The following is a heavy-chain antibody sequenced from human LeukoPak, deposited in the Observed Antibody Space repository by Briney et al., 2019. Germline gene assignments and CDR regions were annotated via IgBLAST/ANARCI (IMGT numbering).Heavy chain of an antibody. Sequence: GESLKISCKGSGYSFTSYWIGWVRQMPGKGLEWMGIIYPGDSDTRYSPSFQGQVTISADKSISTAYLQWSSLKASDTAMYYCARLRDCSGGSCYSIDYYGMDVWGQGTTVTVSS. CDR1: GYSFTSYW. CDR2: IYPGDSDT. CDR3: ARLRDCSGGSCYSIDYYGMDV. V-gene: IGHV5-51*01. D-gene: IGHD2-15*01. J-gene: IGHJ6*02.